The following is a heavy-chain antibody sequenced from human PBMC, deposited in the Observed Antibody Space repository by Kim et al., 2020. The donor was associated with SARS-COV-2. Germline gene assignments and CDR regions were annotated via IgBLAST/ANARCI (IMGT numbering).Heavy chain of an antibody. D-gene: IGHD3-9*01. J-gene: IGHJ4*02. CDR2: ISGSGGST. V-gene: IGHV3-23*01. CDR1: GFTFSSYA. Sequence: GGSLRLSCAASGFTFSSYAMSWVRQAPRKGLEWVSAISGSGGSTYYADSVKGRFTISRDNSKNTLYLQMNSLRAEDTAVYYCAKDRRGVLRYFDWLLFFDYWGQGTLVTVSS. CDR3: AKDRRGVLRYFDWLLFFDY.